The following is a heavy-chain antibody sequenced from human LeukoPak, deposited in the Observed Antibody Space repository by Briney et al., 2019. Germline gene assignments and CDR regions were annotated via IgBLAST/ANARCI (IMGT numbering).Heavy chain of an antibody. CDR3: AKASRFGYSYGPREYFYYMDV. Sequence: PGGSLRLSCAAYGFTFTSFGMSWVRQAPGKGLEWVSTISGSGGSTYYADSVKGRFTISRDNSKNTLYLQMNTLRAEDTAVYYCAKASRFGYSYGPREYFYYMDVWGKGTTVTISS. CDR2: ISGSGGST. D-gene: IGHD5-18*01. CDR1: GFTFTSFG. V-gene: IGHV3-23*01. J-gene: IGHJ6*03.